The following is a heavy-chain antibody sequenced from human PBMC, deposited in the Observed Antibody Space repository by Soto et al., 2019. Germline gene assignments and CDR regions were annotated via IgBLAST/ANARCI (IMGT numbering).Heavy chain of an antibody. J-gene: IGHJ3*02. D-gene: IGHD1-26*01. V-gene: IGHV1-69*06. CDR2: IIPIFGTA. Sequence: VKGSSKASGGTFSSCAISWVRQAPGQGLEWMGGIIPIFGTANYAQKFQGRVATISDKSTNKANMQLSSLRSEDTAVDSCAKVRTIVRADPPDAFDIWGQGTMVTVSS. CDR3: AKVRTIVRADPPDAFDI. CDR1: GGTFSSCA.